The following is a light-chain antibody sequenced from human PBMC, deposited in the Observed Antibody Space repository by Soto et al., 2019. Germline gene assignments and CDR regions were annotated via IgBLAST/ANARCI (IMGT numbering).Light chain of an antibody. Sequence: EMALTQSPGPLSLSPGERATLSCRASQSVSSSYLARYQQNPGQAPGLLIYGASTRATGVPDRFSGSGSGTHFALTVSSLEDEAVAVYCSQQYGISAYPFGQATHL. CDR1: QSVSSSY. J-gene: IGKJ2*01. CDR3: QQYGISAYP. CDR2: GAS. V-gene: IGKV3-20*01.